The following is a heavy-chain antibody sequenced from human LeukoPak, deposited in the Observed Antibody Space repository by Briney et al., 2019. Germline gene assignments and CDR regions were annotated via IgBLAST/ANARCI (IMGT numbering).Heavy chain of an antibody. D-gene: IGHD3-10*01. CDR2: ISSSSSYI. Sequence: GGSLRLSCAASGFTFSSYSMNWVRQAPGKGLEWVSSISSSSSYIYYADSVKGRFTISRDNAKNSLYLQMNSLRAEDTAVYYCAGGAVRGVISVWFDPWGQGTWSPSPQ. CDR3: AGGAVRGVISVWFDP. J-gene: IGHJ5*02. CDR1: GFTFSSYS. V-gene: IGHV3-21*01.